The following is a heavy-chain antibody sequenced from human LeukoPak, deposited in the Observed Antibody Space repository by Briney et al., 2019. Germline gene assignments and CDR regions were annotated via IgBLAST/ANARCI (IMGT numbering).Heavy chain of an antibody. CDR2: IGPNTGGT. J-gene: IGHJ1*01. D-gene: IGHD6-13*01. V-gene: IGHV1-2*02. Sequence: ASVKVSCKASGYTFTDYYIHWVRRAPGQGLEWMGWIGPNTGGTNYAQKFQDRVTMTRDASISTAYMQLSSLRSDDTAVYYCAKDSPEAAAGIIQRWGQGTLVTVSS. CDR1: GYTFTDYY. CDR3: AKDSPEAAAGIIQR.